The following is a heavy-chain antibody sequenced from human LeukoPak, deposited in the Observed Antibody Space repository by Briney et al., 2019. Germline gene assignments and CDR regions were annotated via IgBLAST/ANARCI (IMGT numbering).Heavy chain of an antibody. CDR1: GGSISSYY. CDR2: IYYSGST. Sequence: PSETLSLTCTVSGGSISSYYWSRIRQPPGKGLEWIGYIYYSGSTNYNPSLKSRVTISVDTSKNQFSLKLSSVTAADTAVYYCAGGRPHYYYYYMDVWGKGTTVTVSS. J-gene: IGHJ6*03. CDR3: AGGRPHYYYYYMDV. D-gene: IGHD3-16*01. V-gene: IGHV4-59*01.